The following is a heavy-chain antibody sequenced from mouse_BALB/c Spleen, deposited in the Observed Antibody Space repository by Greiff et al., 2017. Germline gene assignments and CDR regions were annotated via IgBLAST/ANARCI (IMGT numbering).Heavy chain of an antibody. V-gene: IGHV1-63*02. CDR3: ARVRWSYYAMDD. Sequence: VQLQQSGAELVRPGTSVKISCKASGYTFTNYWLGWVKQRPGHGLEWIGDIYPGGGYTNYNEKFKGKATLTADTSSSTAYMQLSSLTSEDSAVYFCARVRWSYYAMDDWGQGTSVTVSS. CDR1: GYTFTNYW. D-gene: IGHD2-3*01. J-gene: IGHJ4*01. CDR2: IYPGGGYT.